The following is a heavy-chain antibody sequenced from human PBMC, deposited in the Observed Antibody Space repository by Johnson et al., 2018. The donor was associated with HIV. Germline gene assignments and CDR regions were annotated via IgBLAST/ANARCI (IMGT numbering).Heavy chain of an antibody. CDR2: IRYDGSNN. CDR3: AKDLPYDYDSSWERAFDI. CDR1: GFTFSSYG. V-gene: IGHV3-30*02. D-gene: IGHD3-22*01. Sequence: QVQLVESGGGVVQPAGSLRLSSAASGFTFSSYGLHWVRPAPGKGLEWVAFIRYDGSNNYYAASVKGRFTISRDNSKNTLYLQMNSLRAEDTAVYYCAKDLPYDYDSSWERAFDIWGQGTMVIVSS. J-gene: IGHJ3*02.